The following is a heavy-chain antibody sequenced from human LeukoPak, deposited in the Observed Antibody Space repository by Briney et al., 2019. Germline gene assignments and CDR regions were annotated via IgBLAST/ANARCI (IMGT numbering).Heavy chain of an antibody. CDR1: GFTFSSYA. Sequence: PGGSLRLSCAASGFTFSSYAMSWVRQAPGKGLEWVSAISGSGGSTYYADSVKGRFTISRDNSKNTLYLQMNSLRAEDTAVYYCAKGEYYYSSSGTYDAFDIWGQGTMVTVSS. V-gene: IGHV3-23*01. J-gene: IGHJ3*02. CDR2: ISGSGGST. D-gene: IGHD3-22*01. CDR3: AKGEYYYSSSGTYDAFDI.